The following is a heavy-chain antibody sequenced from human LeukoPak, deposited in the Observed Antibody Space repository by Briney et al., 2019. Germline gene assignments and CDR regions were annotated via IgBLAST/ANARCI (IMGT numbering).Heavy chain of an antibody. Sequence: SGPALVKPTQTLTLTCTFSGFSLSTSKMCVSWIRQPPGKALEWLARIDWDDDKYYSTSLKTRLTISKDTSKNQVVLTMTNMDPMDTATYYCARMVAGPNWIDPWDQGTLVTVSS. D-gene: IGHD6-19*01. J-gene: IGHJ5*02. CDR1: GFSLSTSKMC. V-gene: IGHV2-70*11. CDR3: ARMVAGPNWIDP. CDR2: IDWDDDK.